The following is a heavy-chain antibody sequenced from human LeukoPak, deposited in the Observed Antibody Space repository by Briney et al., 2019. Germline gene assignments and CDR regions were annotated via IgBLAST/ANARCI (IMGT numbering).Heavy chain of an antibody. V-gene: IGHV4-4*02. Sequence: SETLSLTCAVSGGSIGSSNWWPWVRQPPGKGLEWIGEIYHSGSTNYNPSLKSRVTISVDKSKSQFSLKLSSVTAADTAVYYCARTNPGYSGSYSAYAFDIWGQGTMVTVSS. CDR1: GGSIGSSNW. CDR3: ARTNPGYSGSYSAYAFDI. J-gene: IGHJ3*02. CDR2: IYHSGST. D-gene: IGHD1-26*01.